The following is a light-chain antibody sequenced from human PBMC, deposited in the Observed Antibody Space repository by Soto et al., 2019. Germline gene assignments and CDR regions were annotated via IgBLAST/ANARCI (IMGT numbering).Light chain of an antibody. CDR2: GAS. Sequence: EIVLTQSPGTLSLSPGEGASLSCRSSQSVSSTYLAWYQQKPGQAPRLLIYGASSRATGIPDRFSGSGSATDFTLTISRLEPEDFAVFYCQQYGGSPITFGQGTRLEIK. J-gene: IGKJ5*01. CDR1: QSVSSTY. V-gene: IGKV3-20*01. CDR3: QQYGGSPIT.